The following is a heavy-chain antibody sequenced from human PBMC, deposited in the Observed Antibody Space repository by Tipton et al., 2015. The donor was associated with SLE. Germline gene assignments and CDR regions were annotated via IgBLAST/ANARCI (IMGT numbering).Heavy chain of an antibody. D-gene: IGHD3-9*01. CDR2: IRYDGSNK. J-gene: IGHJ4*02. CDR3: AKDGWADILTGYLYYFDY. CDR1: GFTFSSYG. Sequence: SLRLSCAASGFTFSSYGMHWVRQAPGKGLEWVAFIRYDGSNKYYADSVKGRFTISRDNSKNTLYLQMNSLRAEDTAVYYCAKDGWADILTGYLYYFDYWGQGTPVTVSS. V-gene: IGHV3-30*02.